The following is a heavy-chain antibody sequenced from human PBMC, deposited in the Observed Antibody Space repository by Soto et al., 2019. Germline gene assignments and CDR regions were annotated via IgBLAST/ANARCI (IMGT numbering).Heavy chain of an antibody. J-gene: IGHJ4*02. CDR2: ISSSSYI. CDR3: AREFYYYDSSGYLTAPFDY. Sequence: GGSLRLSCAASGFTFSSYSMNWVRQAPGKGLEWVSSISSSSYIYYADSVKGRFTISRDNAKNSLYLQMNSLRAEDTAVYYCAREFYYYDSSGYLTAPFDYWGQGTLVTVSS. CDR1: GFTFSSYS. V-gene: IGHV3-21*01. D-gene: IGHD3-22*01.